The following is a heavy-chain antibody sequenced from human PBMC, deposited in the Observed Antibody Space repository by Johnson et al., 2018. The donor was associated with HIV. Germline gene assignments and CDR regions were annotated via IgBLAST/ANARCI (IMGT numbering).Heavy chain of an antibody. CDR3: ASDGWELLGVAAFDV. J-gene: IGHJ3*01. D-gene: IGHD1-26*01. CDR1: GFTVSSNY. CDR2: IYCAGRT. V-gene: IGHV3-66*03. Sequence: VQLVESGGGLIQPGGSLRLSCAASGFTVSSNYMNWIRQAPGKGLAWVSNIYCAGRTYYADYVKGRFNISRDTSRNTLDLQMNSLRAEDTAVYYCASDGWELLGVAAFDVWGQGTLVTVSS.